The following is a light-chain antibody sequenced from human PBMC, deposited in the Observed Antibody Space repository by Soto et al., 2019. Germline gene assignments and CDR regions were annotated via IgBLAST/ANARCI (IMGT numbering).Light chain of an antibody. Sequence: IVLTQSPATLSVSPGERATLSCRASQSVSSLLAWYQQKPRQAPRLLIYDTSTRATGIPARFSGSGSGTDFTLTISSLQSEDFAIYYCQQYNIWPYTFGQRTKVDIK. CDR2: DTS. J-gene: IGKJ2*01. CDR1: QSVSSL. V-gene: IGKV3-15*01. CDR3: QQYNIWPYT.